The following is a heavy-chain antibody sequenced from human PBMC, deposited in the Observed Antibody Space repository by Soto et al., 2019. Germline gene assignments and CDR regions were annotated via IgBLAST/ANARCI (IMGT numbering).Heavy chain of an antibody. J-gene: IGHJ6*02. D-gene: IGHD3-3*01. CDR3: ARREWFLRIYGMDV. Sequence: QVQLQESGPGLVKPSDTLSLTCTVSGDSVTTDYSSWIRRPPRKSLEYIGFIYNGGSPNYNPSLATRVTISHDSSKTLSSLKLTSVTAADTAVYYCARREWFLRIYGMDVLCRGATVTVS. CDR2: IYNGGSP. V-gene: IGHV4-59*02. CDR1: GDSVTTDY.